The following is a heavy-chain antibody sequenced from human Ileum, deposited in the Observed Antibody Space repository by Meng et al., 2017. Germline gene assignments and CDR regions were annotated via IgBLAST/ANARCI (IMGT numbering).Heavy chain of an antibody. CDR2: IYDSGST. D-gene: IGHD1-1*01. J-gene: IGHJ4*02. CDR3: ARGGTAYFDY. Sequence: QVQLQESGPGLVKPSQTLSLTCTVSGGSISSGGYYWSWIRQHPGKGLEWIGYIYDSGSTYYNPSLKSRNAISGDTSKNQFSLNLSSVTAADTAVYYCARGGTAYFDYWGQGTLVTVSS. V-gene: IGHV4-31*03. CDR1: GGSISSGGYY.